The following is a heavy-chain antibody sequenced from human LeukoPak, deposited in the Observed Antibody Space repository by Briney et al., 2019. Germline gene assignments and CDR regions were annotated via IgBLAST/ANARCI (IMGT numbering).Heavy chain of an antibody. CDR2: IRYDGSNK. J-gene: IGHJ4*02. D-gene: IGHD2-15*01. V-gene: IGHV3-30*02. CDR1: GFTFSSYG. Sequence: GGSLRLSCAASGFTFSSYGMHWVRQAPGKGLEWVAFIRYDGSNKYYADSVKGRFTISRDNSKNTLYLQMNSLRAEDTAVYYCAKDPLGYCSGGSCYIFDYWGQGTLATVSS. CDR3: AKDPLGYCSGGSCYIFDY.